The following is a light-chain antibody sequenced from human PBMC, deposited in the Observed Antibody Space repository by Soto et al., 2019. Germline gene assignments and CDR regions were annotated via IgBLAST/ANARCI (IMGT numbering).Light chain of an antibody. CDR2: DAS. V-gene: IGKV3-11*01. CDR3: RQRIPLT. J-gene: IGKJ4*01. CDR1: QSIGTY. Sequence: EIVLTQSPATLSLSPGERATLSCRASQSIGTYLAWYQQKPGQAPRLLIYDASNRATGIPARFSGGGSGTDFTLTISSLEPKDFAVYYCRQRIPLTFGGVTKVDIK.